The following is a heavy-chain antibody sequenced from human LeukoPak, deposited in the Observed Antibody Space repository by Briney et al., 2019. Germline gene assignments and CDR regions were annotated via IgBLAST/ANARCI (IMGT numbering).Heavy chain of an antibody. J-gene: IGHJ4*02. CDR1: GFTLSDFA. CDR2: IRSKAYGGTT. CDR3: TRGGLEDGDYIFDY. V-gene: IGHV3-49*04. D-gene: IGHD4-17*01. Sequence: QPGRSLRLSCTASGFTLSDFAMNWVRQAPGKGLEWVGFIRSKAYGGTTEYAASVKGRFTISRDDSKSIAYLQMISLKSEDAAVYYCTRGGLEDGDYIFDYWGQGTRVTVSS.